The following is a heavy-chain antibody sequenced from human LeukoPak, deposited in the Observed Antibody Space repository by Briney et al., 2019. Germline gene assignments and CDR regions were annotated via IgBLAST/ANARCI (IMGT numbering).Heavy chain of an antibody. CDR2: INPNSGGT. J-gene: IGHJ3*02. D-gene: IGHD3-9*01. Sequence: GASVKVSCKASGYTFTGYYMHWVRQAPGRGLEWMGWINPNSGGTNYAQKFQGRVTMTRDTSISTAYMELSRLRSDDTAVYYCARMYYDILTGYPPRDAFDIWGQGTMVTVSS. V-gene: IGHV1-2*02. CDR1: GYTFTGYY. CDR3: ARMYYDILTGYPPRDAFDI.